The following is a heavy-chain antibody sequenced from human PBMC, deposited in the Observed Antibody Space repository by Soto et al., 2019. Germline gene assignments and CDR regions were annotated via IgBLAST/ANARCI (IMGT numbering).Heavy chain of an antibody. CDR3: ARRIATAASWFDP. Sequence: QLQLQESGPGLVKPSETLSLTCTVSGYSISSSHYYWGWIRQPPGKGLEWIGSIYYSGSTYYNPSLKSGVAIFVDTSSNQFSLKLSSLTAADTAVYYCARRIATAASWFDPWGQGTLVTVSS. D-gene: IGHD6-25*01. J-gene: IGHJ5*02. CDR1: GYSISSSHYY. CDR2: IYYSGST. V-gene: IGHV4-39*01.